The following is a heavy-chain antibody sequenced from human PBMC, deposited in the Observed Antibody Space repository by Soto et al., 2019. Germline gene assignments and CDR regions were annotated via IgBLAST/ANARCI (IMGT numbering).Heavy chain of an antibody. CDR3: AKDGGLLLWFGELPYFDY. D-gene: IGHD3-10*01. CDR1: GFTFSSYA. V-gene: IGHV3-23*01. J-gene: IGHJ4*02. Sequence: EVQLLESGGGLVQPGGSLRLSCAASGFTFSSYAMSWVRQAPGKGLEWVSAISGSGGSTYYADSVKGRFTISRDNSKNTLYLQMNSLRAEDTAVYDCAKDGGLLLWFGELPYFDYWGQGTLVTVSS. CDR2: ISGSGGST.